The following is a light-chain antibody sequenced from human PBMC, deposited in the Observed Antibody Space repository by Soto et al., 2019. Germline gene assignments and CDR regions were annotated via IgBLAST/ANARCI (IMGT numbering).Light chain of an antibody. CDR2: GAS. CDR1: QSIGNR. V-gene: IGKV1-5*03. CDR3: QQFKSFPIT. J-gene: IGKJ5*01. Sequence: GDRVTISCRASQSIGNRLAWYQQKPGNTPNLLIYGASTLQTGVPSSFSGSGSGTEFTLTISSLQPEDFATYYCQQFKSFPITFGQGTRLEIK.